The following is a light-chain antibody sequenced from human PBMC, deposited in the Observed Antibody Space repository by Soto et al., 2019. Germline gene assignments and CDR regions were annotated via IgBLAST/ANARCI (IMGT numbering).Light chain of an antibody. CDR1: QGISNY. J-gene: IGKJ4*01. V-gene: IGKV1-27*01. Sequence: DIQMTQSPSSLSASVGDRVTITCRASQGISNYLAWYQQIPRKVPKLLISASSTLQSGVPSRFSGSGSGTDFTLTISSLQPEDVATDYCQKYTNVPVFGGVTNVEIK. CDR3: QKYTNVPV. CDR2: ASS.